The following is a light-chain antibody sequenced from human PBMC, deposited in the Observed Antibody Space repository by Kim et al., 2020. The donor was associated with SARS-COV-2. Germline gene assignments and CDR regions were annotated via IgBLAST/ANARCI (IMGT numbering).Light chain of an antibody. CDR2: DVS. CDR1: SSDVGGYNY. CDR3: SSYTSSSTLI. Sequence: GQSITISCTGTSSDVGGYNYVSWYQQHPGKAPKLMIYDVSKRPSGVSNRFSGSKSGNTASLTISGLQAEDEADYYCSSYTSSSTLIFGTGTKVTLL. J-gene: IGLJ1*01. V-gene: IGLV2-14*04.